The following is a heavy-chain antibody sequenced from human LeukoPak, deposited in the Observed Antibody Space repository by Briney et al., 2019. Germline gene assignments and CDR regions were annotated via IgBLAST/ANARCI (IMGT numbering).Heavy chain of an antibody. J-gene: IGHJ4*02. V-gene: IGHV3-30*19. CDR1: GFTFSSYG. Sequence: PGGSLRLSCAASGFTFSSYGMHWVRQAPGKGLEWVAVIWYDGSNKYYADSVKGRFTISRDNSKNTLYLQMNSLRAEDTAVYYCAREGCSSTSCFSWAFDYWGQGTLVTVSS. D-gene: IGHD2-2*01. CDR2: IWYDGSNK. CDR3: AREGCSSTSCFSWAFDY.